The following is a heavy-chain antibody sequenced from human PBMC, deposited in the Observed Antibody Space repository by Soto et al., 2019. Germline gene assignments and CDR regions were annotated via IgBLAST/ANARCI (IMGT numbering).Heavy chain of an antibody. CDR1: GGTFSSYA. D-gene: IGHD1-26*01. J-gene: IGHJ4*02. V-gene: IGHV1-69*13. CDR3: ATAGRIVGATIAGYYFDY. CDR2: IIPIFGTA. Sequence: ASVKVSCKASGGTFSSYAISWVRQAPGQGLEWMGGIIPIFGTANYAQKFQGRVTITADESTNTAYMELSSLRSEDTAVYYCATAGRIVGATIAGYYFDYWGQGTLVTVSS.